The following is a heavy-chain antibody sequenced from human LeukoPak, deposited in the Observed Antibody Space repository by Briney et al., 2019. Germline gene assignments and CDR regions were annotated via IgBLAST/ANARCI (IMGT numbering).Heavy chain of an antibody. J-gene: IGHJ4*02. Sequence: KPSETLSLTCTVSGGSISSGSNYWGWIRQPPGKGLEWIGSIYYSGSTYYNPSLKSRVTISVDTSKNQFSLKLSSVTAADTAVYYCVRHISVVRGETFDFWGLGSLVTVSS. CDR1: GGSISSGSNY. D-gene: IGHD3-10*01. CDR2: IYYSGST. V-gene: IGHV4-39*01. CDR3: VRHISVVRGETFDF.